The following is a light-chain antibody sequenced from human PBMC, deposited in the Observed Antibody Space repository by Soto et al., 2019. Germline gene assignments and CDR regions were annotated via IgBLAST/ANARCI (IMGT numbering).Light chain of an antibody. CDR1: ESVGSN. CDR2: GSS. CDR3: QQYYTWPLT. V-gene: IGKV3-15*01. Sequence: ETLMTQSPVTLSVSPGERVTLSCRASESVGSNLAWYQQKPGQAPRLLIYGSSTRATVIPARFSGSGSGTEFTLIINSLQSEDFAVYYCQQYYTWPLTFGQGTKVEIK. J-gene: IGKJ1*01.